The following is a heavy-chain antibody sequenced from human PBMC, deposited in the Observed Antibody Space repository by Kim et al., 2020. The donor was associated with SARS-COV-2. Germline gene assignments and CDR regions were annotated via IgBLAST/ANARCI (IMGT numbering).Heavy chain of an antibody. D-gene: IGHD1-26*01. CDR2: ISHDGTSS. Sequence: GGSLRLSCVASGFSFSCCAMTWVRQVPGKGPEWVSSISHDGTSSHYANSVRGRFTISRDDSKNTLYLQLNSLRGEDTALYYCAKDVWDYSGIDVWGQGTT. CDR3: AKDVWDYSGIDV. CDR1: GFSFSCCA. V-gene: IGHV3-23*01. J-gene: IGHJ6*02.